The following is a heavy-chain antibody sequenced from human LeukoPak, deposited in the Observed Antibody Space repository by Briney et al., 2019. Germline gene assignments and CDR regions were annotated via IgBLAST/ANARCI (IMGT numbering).Heavy chain of an antibody. V-gene: IGHV3-7*04. CDR1: GFTFSSYW. J-gene: IGHJ6*02. Sequence: GGSLRLSCAASGFTFSSYWMSWVRQAPGKGLEGVANIKQDGSEKYYVDSVKGRFTISRDNAKNSLYLQMNSLRAEDTAVYYCARDRRDSSGWYYYYGMDVWGQGTTVTVSS. D-gene: IGHD6-19*01. CDR3: ARDRRDSSGWYYYYGMDV. CDR2: IKQDGSEK.